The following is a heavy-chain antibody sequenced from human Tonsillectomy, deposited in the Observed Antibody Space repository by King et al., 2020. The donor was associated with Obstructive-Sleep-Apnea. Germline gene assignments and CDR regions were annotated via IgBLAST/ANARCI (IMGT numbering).Heavy chain of an antibody. D-gene: IGHD5-18*01. CDR3: AHGAYVDTAMVDYNGMDV. CDR2: IYWDDYK. CDR1: GFSLSTNGVG. V-gene: IGHV2-5*02. J-gene: IGHJ6*02. Sequence: TLKESGPTLVKPTQTLTLTCTFSGFSLSTNGVGVGWIRQPPGKALEWLALIYWDDYKRYNPSLKSRLTITKDTSKNQVGLTVTNMDPVDTATYYCAHGAYVDTAMVDYNGMDVWGQGTTVTVSS.